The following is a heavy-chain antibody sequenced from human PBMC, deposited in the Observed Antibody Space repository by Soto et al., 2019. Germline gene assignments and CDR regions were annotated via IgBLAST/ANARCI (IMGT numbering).Heavy chain of an antibody. CDR2: VHHSGST. CDR3: ARQDRVVVERRWFDP. Sequence: PSETLSLTCAVSGYSISSGYHWGWIRQPPGKGLEWLGSVHHSGSTYYNPSLKSRLTISVDKSKNQFSLNLTSVTAADTAVYYCARQDRVVVERRWFDPWGQGTLVTVS. V-gene: IGHV4-38-2*01. J-gene: IGHJ5*02. CDR1: GYSISSGYH. D-gene: IGHD2-15*01.